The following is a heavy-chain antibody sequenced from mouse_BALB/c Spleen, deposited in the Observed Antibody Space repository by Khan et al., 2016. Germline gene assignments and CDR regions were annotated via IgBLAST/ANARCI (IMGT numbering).Heavy chain of an antibody. V-gene: IGHV9-3-1*01. Sequence: QIQLVQSGPELKKPGETVKISCKASGYTFTNYGMNWVKQAPGKGLKWMGWINTYTGEPTYADDFKGRFAFSLETSASTAYLQINNLKNEDTATYFCARRDYYGSSSWYFDVWGAGTTFTVSS. CDR1: GYTFTNYG. D-gene: IGHD1-1*01. CDR2: INTYTGEP. J-gene: IGHJ1*01. CDR3: ARRDYYGSSSWYFDV.